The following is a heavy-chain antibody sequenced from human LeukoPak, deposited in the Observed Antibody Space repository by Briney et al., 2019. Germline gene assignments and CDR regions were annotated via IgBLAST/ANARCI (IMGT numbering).Heavy chain of an antibody. CDR2: INPNSGGT. Sequence: ASVKVSCKASRYTFIGYYMHWVRQAPGQGLEWMGWINPNSGGTNYAQKLQGRVTMTTDTSTSTAYMELRSLRSDDTAVYYCARVTRPGTTGRGYFDYWGQGTLVTVSS. CDR3: ARVTRPGTTGRGYFDY. CDR1: RYTFIGYY. V-gene: IGHV1-2*02. D-gene: IGHD1-1*01. J-gene: IGHJ4*02.